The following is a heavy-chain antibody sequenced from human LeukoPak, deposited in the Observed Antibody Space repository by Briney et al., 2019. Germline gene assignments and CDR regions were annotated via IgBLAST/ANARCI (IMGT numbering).Heavy chain of an antibody. CDR3: VSPRGFSYGYFDY. D-gene: IGHD5-18*01. Sequence: SETLSHTRTVSGGSISSSSYYWGWLRQPPGKGLEWIGSISYSGNTHYNPSLKSRVTISVDTSKNQFSLKLSSVTAADTAVYYCVSPRGFSYGYFDYWGHGTRVTVSS. J-gene: IGHJ4*01. CDR1: GGSISSSSYY. V-gene: IGHV4-39*01. CDR2: ISYSGNT.